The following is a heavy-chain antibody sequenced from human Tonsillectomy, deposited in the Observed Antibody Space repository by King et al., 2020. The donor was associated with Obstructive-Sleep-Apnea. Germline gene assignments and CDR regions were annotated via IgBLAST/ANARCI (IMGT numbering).Heavy chain of an antibody. CDR3: ARDDYSNSYFDY. J-gene: IGHJ4*02. D-gene: IGHD4-11*01. V-gene: IGHV1-69*09. CDR2: IIPILGIA. CDR1: GGTFSSYA. Sequence: VQLVQSGAEVKKPGSSVKVSCKASGGTFSSYAISWVRQAPGQGLEWMGGIIPILGIANYAQKFQGRVTITADKSTSTAYMELSSLRSEDTAVYYCARDDYSNSYFDYWGQGTLVTVSS.